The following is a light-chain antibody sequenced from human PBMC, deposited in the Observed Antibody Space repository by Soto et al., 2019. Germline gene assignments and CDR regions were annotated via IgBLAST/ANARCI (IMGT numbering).Light chain of an antibody. CDR1: SSNIGAGYD. Sequence: QSVLTQPPSVSGAPGQRVTISCTGSSSNIGAGYDVHWYQQLPGTAPKLLIYGNSNRPSGVPDRFSGSKSGTSASLAIPGLQAEDEADHYCQSYDSSLSGNVVFGGGTKQTVL. CDR2: GNS. J-gene: IGLJ2*01. V-gene: IGLV1-40*01. CDR3: QSYDSSLSGNVV.